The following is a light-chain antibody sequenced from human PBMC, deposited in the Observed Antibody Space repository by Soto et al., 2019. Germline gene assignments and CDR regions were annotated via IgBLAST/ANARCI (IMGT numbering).Light chain of an antibody. CDR3: PKYDTVPLS. CDR2: AAS. V-gene: IGKV1-27*01. J-gene: IGKJ4*02. CDR1: QGISTY. Sequence: DSQMTQSPSSLYASLGDRVTITCLASQGISTYLSWYQQKPGKVPKHLIYAASTLQSGVPARFSGSGSGTDFTLTISSLQPEDVATYDFPKYDTVPLSCGGGTKVEIK.